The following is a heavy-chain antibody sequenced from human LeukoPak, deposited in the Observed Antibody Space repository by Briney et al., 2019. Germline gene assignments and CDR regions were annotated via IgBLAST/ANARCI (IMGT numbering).Heavy chain of an antibody. V-gene: IGHV3-15*01. CDR2: IKSKTDGGTT. J-gene: IGHJ4*02. D-gene: IGHD6-19*01. CDR3: TTGLGAVAGTYYFDY. CDR1: GLTFSNAW. Sequence: GGSLRLSCAASGLTFSNAWMSWVRQAPGKGLEWVGRIKSKTDGGTTDYAAPVKGRLTISRDDSKNTLYLQMNSLKTEDTAVYYCTTGLGAVAGTYYFDYWGQGTLVTVSS.